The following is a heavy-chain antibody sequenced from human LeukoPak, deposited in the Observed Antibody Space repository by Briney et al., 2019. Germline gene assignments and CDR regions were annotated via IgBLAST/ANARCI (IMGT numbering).Heavy chain of an antibody. CDR1: GSYW. CDR3: ARDTYRFFDL. CDR2: INSDGSWT. V-gene: IGHV3-74*01. Sequence: GGSLRLSCAASGSYWMHWARQAPGKGLVWVSHINSDGSWTSYADSVKGRFTISRDNAKNSLYLQMNSLRAEDTAVYYCARDTYRFFDLWGRGTLVTVSS. J-gene: IGHJ2*01.